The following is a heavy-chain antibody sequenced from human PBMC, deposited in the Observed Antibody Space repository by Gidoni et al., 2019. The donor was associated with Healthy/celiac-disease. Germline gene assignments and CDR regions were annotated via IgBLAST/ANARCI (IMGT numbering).Heavy chain of an antibody. CDR3: ARDRDVGMYWYFDL. Sequence: QVQLVQSGAEVQKPGASVKVSCKAAGYNFTSYGTSGVRQAPGQGLEWMGWISAYNGNTNYAQKLQGRVTMTTDTSTSTAYMELRSLRSDDTAVYYCARDRDVGMYWYFDLWGRGTLVTVSS. CDR2: ISAYNGNT. V-gene: IGHV1-18*01. J-gene: IGHJ2*01. CDR1: GYNFTSYG. D-gene: IGHD1-26*01.